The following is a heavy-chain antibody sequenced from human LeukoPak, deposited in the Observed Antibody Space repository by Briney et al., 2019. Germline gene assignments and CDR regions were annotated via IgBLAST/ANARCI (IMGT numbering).Heavy chain of an antibody. Sequence: AGGSLRLSCAASGFTFTTYWMNWVRQAPGKGLEWVSYISSSSSTIYYADSVKGRFTISRDNAKNSLYLQMSSLRAEDTAVYYCARDRIEQQRTLGRSTNYYSYYYMDVWGKGTTVTVSS. CDR3: ARDRIEQQRTLGRSTNYYSYYYMDV. CDR2: ISSSSSTI. V-gene: IGHV3-48*01. D-gene: IGHD6-13*01. J-gene: IGHJ6*03. CDR1: GFTFTTYW.